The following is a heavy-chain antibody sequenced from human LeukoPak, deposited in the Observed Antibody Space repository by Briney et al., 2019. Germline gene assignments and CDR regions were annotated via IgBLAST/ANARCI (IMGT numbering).Heavy chain of an antibody. CDR1: GYSFTNFG. J-gene: IGHJ4*02. V-gene: IGHV1-18*01. D-gene: IGHD3-3*01. Sequence: ASVTISCKTSGYSFTNFGITWVRQAPGKGLEWMGWITGDSETTEYAERFQGRISMTADTITSTAYMELGSLTSDDTAVYYCARVVVAVFGVMVHSNYFDSWGQGTLITVSS. CDR3: ARVVVAVFGVMVHSNYFDS. CDR2: ITGDSETT.